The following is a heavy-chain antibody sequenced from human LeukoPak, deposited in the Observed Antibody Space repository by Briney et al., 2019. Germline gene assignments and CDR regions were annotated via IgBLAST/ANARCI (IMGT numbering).Heavy chain of an antibody. V-gene: IGHV4-59*01. D-gene: IGHD5-18*01. Sequence: SETLSLTCTVSGDSIRSYYWSCVRQPPGKGLEWIVVIYYNGNTNYNPSLKSRVTISIDTSNSQFSMKLSSVSAEDRAVYYCARCGYSYGSGSQFDSWGQGALVTVSS. CDR1: GDSIRSYY. CDR2: IYYNGNT. J-gene: IGHJ4*02. CDR3: ARCGYSYGSGSQFDS.